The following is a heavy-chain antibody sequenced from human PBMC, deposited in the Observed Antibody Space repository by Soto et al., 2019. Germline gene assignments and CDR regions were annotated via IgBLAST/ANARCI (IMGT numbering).Heavy chain of an antibody. CDR1: GYTFTSYY. D-gene: IGHD3-3*01. CDR2: INPSGGST. CDR3: ASAGEMSGYPTGTGFHYYYYGMDV. V-gene: IGHV1-46*01. Sequence: QVQLVQSGAEVKKPGASVKVSCKASGYTFTSYYMHWVRQAPGQGLEWMGIINPSGGSTSYAQKFQGRVTMTRDTSTSTVYMELSSLRSEDTAVYYCASAGEMSGYPTGTGFHYYYYGMDVWGQGTTVTVSS. J-gene: IGHJ6*02.